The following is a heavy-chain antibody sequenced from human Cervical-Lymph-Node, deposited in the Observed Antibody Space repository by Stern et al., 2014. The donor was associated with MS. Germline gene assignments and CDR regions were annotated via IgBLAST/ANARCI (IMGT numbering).Heavy chain of an antibody. CDR2: INGGPGTA. D-gene: IGHD4-11*01. V-gene: IGHV1-3*01. Sequence: QVQLVESGAEVKKPGASMTISCQTSGYNFIDHAIHWVRQAPGQRLEWMGWINGGPGTAKYSQKFQGRVSFTRDKAASAAYMDLSSLSPDDTAVYYCARQPDYSDFLDFWGQGTLVTVSS. CDR3: ARQPDYSDFLDF. CDR1: GYNFIDHA. J-gene: IGHJ4*02.